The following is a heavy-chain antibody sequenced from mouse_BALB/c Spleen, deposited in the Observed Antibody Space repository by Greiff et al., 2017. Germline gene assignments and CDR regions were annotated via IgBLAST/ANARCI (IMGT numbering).Heavy chain of an antibody. Sequence: QVQLQQSGAELAKPGASVKMSCKASGYTFTSYWMHWVKQRPGQGLEWIGYINPSTGYTEYNQKFKDKATLTADKSSSTAYMQLSSLTSEDSAVYYCARWETYYGYRWGQGTTLTVSS. CDR1: GYTFTSYW. D-gene: IGHD1-2*01. CDR2: INPSTGYT. CDR3: ARWETYYGYR. J-gene: IGHJ2*01. V-gene: IGHV1-7*01.